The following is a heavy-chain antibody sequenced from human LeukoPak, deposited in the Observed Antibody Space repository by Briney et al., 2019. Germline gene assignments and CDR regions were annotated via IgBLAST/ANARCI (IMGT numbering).Heavy chain of an antibody. CDR2: INPNSGGT. J-gene: IGHJ4*02. Sequence: ASVTVSCKASGYTFTDYYMHWVRQAPGQGLEWMGWINPNSGGTNHAQKFQGRVTMTRDTSISTAYMELSRLRSDDTAVYYCATLFVVVTSGFDYWGQGTLVTVSS. V-gene: IGHV1-2*02. CDR1: GYTFTDYY. D-gene: IGHD2-21*02. CDR3: ATLFVVVTSGFDY.